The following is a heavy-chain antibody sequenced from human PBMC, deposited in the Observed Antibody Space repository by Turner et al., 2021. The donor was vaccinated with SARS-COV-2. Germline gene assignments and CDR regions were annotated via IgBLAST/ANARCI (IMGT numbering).Heavy chain of an antibody. D-gene: IGHD2-21*02. CDR3: ARVHGGNSVFDY. CDR1: GYTFTSYF. V-gene: IGHV1-46*01. CDR2: ISPSGGGT. Sequence: QVQLVQSGAVVKKPGASVNVSCKASGYTFTSYFIHWVRQAPGQGIEWMGIISPSGGGTTYAQKFKGRVTMTRDTSTSKVYMELSSLRSEDTAVYYCARVHGGNSVFDYWGQGTLVTVSS. J-gene: IGHJ4*02.